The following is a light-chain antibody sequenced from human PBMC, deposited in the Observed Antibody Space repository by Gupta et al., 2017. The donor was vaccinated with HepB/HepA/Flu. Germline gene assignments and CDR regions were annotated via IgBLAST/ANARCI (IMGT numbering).Light chain of an antibody. V-gene: IGLV4-69*01. Sequence: VKLTCTLDSGHSRYAIAWHQQEPGKGPRYLMKINRDGSHNKGDGILDRFSGSISGAERYLTISRLQSEDEDDYYCQTWGPGIRVFGGGTKLTVL. J-gene: IGLJ2*01. CDR1: SGHSRYA. CDR3: QTWGPGIRV. CDR2: INRDGSH.